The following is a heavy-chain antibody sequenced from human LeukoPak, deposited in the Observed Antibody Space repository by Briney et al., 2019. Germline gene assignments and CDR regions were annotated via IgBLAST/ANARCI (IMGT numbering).Heavy chain of an antibody. Sequence: TXSLXXXXSXGSISSSFYYWGWIRQPPGKGLEWIGSIYHSGSTYYNPSLKSRVTISVDTSRNQFSLNLSSVTAADTAVYYCARHYGPWGQGTLVAVSS. J-gene: IGHJ5*02. CDR2: IYHSGST. V-gene: IGHV4-39*01. CDR1: XGSISSSFYY. D-gene: IGHD4-17*01. CDR3: ARHYGP.